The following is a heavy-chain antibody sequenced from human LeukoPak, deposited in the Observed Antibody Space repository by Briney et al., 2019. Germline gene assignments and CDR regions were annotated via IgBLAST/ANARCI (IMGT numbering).Heavy chain of an antibody. CDR3: ARVAAADSYDY. J-gene: IGHJ4*02. Sequence: SETLSLTCTVSGGSISSYYWSWIRQPPGKGLEWLGYIYYSGSTNYNPSLKSRATISVDTSKNQFSLELSSVTAADTAVYYCARVAAADSYDYWGQGTLVTVSS. V-gene: IGHV4-59*01. D-gene: IGHD2-15*01. CDR2: IYYSGST. CDR1: GGSISSYY.